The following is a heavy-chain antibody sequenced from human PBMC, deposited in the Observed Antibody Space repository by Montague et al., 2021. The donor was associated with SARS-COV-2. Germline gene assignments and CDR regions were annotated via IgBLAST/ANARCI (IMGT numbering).Heavy chain of an antibody. CDR1: GVSISGSSYY. V-gene: IGHV4-39*07. CDR2: LYYSGNT. CDR3: AIDGSLRFEILIGPRHYYNGMDV. J-gene: IGHJ6*02. Sequence: SETLSLTCTVSGVSISGSSYYWGWLRPPPGKELEWIGSLYYSGNTYSYPSLKSRVTISVDTSTNQFSLKLSSATAADTSVYDCAIDGSLRFEILIGPRHYYNGMDVWGQGTMVTVSS. D-gene: IGHD3-9*01.